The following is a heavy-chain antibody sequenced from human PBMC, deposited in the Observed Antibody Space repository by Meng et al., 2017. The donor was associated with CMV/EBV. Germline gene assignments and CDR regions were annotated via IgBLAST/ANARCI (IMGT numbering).Heavy chain of an antibody. Sequence: APAGTFSSYAISWVRQAPGQKLEWMGKIIPILGIANYAQRFQGRVTITADKSTSTAYMGLSSLRSEDTAVYYCARGGSRGGTSNFDYWGQGTLVTVSS. D-gene: IGHD1-1*01. V-gene: IGHV1-69*04. CDR2: IIPILGIA. J-gene: IGHJ4*02. CDR3: ARGGSRGGTSNFDY. CDR1: AGTFSSYA.